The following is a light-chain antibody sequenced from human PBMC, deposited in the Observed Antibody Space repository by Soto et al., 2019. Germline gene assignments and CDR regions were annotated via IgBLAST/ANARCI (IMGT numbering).Light chain of an antibody. Sequence: QSALTQPASVSGSPGQSIAISCTGTSSDIGSYTYVSWYQQHPGKAPKLMIHEVSNRPSGVSDRFSGSKSGNTASLTISGLQDDFEADYYSTSPTPYSTRVLVTAPLVTVL. CDR1: SSDIGSYTY. J-gene: IGLJ1*01. CDR2: EVS. CDR3: TSPTPYSTRV. V-gene: IGLV2-14*01.